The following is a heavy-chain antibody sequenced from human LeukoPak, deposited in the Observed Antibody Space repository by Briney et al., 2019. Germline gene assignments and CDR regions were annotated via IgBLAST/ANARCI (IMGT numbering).Heavy chain of an antibody. D-gene: IGHD3-10*01. Sequence: SETLSLTCTVSGGSISSYYWSWIRQPPGKGLEWIGYDYCGGNTNYDPSLKRRVTISVDTSKNQFSLTLTSVTAADTAVYFCARDHLGSLDSWGRGILVTVSS. V-gene: IGHV4-59*01. J-gene: IGHJ4*02. CDR2: DYCGGNT. CDR1: GGSISSYY. CDR3: ARDHLGSLDS.